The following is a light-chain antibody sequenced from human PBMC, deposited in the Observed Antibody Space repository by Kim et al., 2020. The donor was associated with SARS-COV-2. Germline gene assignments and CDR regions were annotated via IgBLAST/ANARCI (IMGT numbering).Light chain of an antibody. CDR2: GAS. CDR3: QQYDNSPRT. V-gene: IGKV3-15*01. CDR1: QSVSY. J-gene: IGKJ1*01. Sequence: SVAPGESASLSCRASQSVSYLACYQQKPGQAPRLLIYGASTRPTGIPARFSGSCSGTEFTLTISSLQSEDFALYYCQQYDNSPRTFGQGTQVDIK.